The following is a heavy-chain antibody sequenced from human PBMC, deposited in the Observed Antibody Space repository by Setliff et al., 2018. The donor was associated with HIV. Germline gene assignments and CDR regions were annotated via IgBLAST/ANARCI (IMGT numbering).Heavy chain of an antibody. Sequence: LSLTCTVSGGSISSYYWSWIRQPAGKGLEWIGRIYASGRTNYNPSLKSRVTLSVDTSKNQFSLKVTSVTAADTAVYYCARAPIVNPRLDYWGQGTLVTVSS. D-gene: IGHD2-15*01. CDR2: IYASGRT. J-gene: IGHJ4*02. V-gene: IGHV4-4*07. CDR1: GGSISSYY. CDR3: ARAPIVNPRLDY.